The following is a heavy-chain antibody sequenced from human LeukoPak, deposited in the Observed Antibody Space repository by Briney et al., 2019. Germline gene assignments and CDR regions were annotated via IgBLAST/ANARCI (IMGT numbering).Heavy chain of an antibody. CDR1: GFTVSSNY. CDR3: ARNIAYDSSGYYSPHFDY. Sequence: GGSLRLSCAASGFTVSSNYMSWVRQAPGKGLEGVSVIYSGGSTYYADSVKGRFTISRDNSKNTLYLQMNSLRAEDTAVYYCARNIAYDSSGYYSPHFDYWGQGPLVTVSS. CDR2: IYSGGST. J-gene: IGHJ4*02. V-gene: IGHV3-53*01. D-gene: IGHD3-22*01.